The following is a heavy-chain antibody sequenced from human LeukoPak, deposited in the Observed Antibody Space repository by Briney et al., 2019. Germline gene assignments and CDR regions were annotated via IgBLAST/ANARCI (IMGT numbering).Heavy chain of an antibody. CDR1: GFTFSSCG. J-gene: IGHJ4*02. CDR3: ANILYGDLDY. D-gene: IGHD4-17*01. Sequence: PGGSLRLSCAASGFTFSSCGMHWVRQAPGKGLEWVAVISYDGSNKYYADSVKGRFTISRDNSKNTLYLQMNSLRAEDTAVYYCANILYGDLDYWGQGTLVTVSS. V-gene: IGHV3-30*18. CDR2: ISYDGSNK.